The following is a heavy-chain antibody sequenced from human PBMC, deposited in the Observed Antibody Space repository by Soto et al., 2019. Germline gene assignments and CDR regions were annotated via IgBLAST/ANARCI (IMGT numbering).Heavy chain of an antibody. CDR3: ARGRDGYNYDPYYYGMDV. CDR2: LIPIFGTA. CDR1: GGTFSSYA. J-gene: IGHJ6*02. V-gene: IGHV1-69*12. D-gene: IGHD5-12*01. Sequence: QVQLVQSGAEVKKPGSSVKVSCKASGGTFSSYAISWVRQAPGQGLEWMVGLIPIFGTANYAQKFQGRVTITADESTSTAYMELSSLRSEDKAVYYCARGRDGYNYDPYYYGMDVWGQGTTVTVSS.